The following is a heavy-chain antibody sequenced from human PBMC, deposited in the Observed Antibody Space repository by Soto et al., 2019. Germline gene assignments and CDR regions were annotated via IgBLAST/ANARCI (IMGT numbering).Heavy chain of an antibody. CDR2: ISSSSSYI. Sequence: GGSLRLSCAASGFTFSSYSMNWVRQAPGKGLEWVSSISSSSSYIYCADSVKGRFTISRDNAKNSLHLQMNSLRAEDTAVYYCARAGGYSSGWYVVYWGQGTLVTVSS. CDR1: GFTFSSYS. CDR3: ARAGGYSSGWYVVY. D-gene: IGHD6-19*01. J-gene: IGHJ4*02. V-gene: IGHV3-21*01.